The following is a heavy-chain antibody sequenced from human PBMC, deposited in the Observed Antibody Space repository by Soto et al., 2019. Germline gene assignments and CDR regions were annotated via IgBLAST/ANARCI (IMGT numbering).Heavy chain of an antibody. CDR3: ARGNSGSYYSYPLIDY. J-gene: IGHJ4*02. V-gene: IGHV4-34*01. Sequence: SETLSLTCAVYGGSFSGYYWSWIRQPPGKGLEWIGEINHSGSTNYNPSLKSRVTISVDTSKNQFSLKLSSVTAADTAVYYCARGNSGSYYSYPLIDYWGQGTLVTVSS. CDR1: GGSFSGYY. CDR2: INHSGST. D-gene: IGHD1-26*01.